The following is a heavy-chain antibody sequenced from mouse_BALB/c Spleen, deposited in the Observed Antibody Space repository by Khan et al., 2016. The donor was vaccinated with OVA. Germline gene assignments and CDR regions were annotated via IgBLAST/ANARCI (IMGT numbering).Heavy chain of an antibody. CDR2: IRLKSNNYAT. V-gene: IGHV6-6*02. J-gene: IGHJ4*01. CDR3: MKGVPDAMDY. Sequence: EVQLQESGGGLVQPGGSMKLSCVASGFTFSNYWMNWVRQSPDKGLEWVAEIRLKSNNYATHYAESVKGRFTISRDDSKSSVYLQMNNLRAEDTGIYYCMKGVPDAMDYWGQGTSVTVSS. D-gene: IGHD2-14*01. CDR1: GFTFSNYW.